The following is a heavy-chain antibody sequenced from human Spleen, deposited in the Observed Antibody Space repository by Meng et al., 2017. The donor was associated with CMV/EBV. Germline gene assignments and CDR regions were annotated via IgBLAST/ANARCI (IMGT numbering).Heavy chain of an antibody. CDR2: IYLGDSDT. CDR1: GYSFTNYW. CDR3: ASPIRSSSWYYFDY. J-gene: IGHJ4*02. Sequence: GGSLRLSCQGSGYSFTNYWIAWVPQKPGEGLEYMGIIYLGDSDTRYNPSFQGQVTISADKSITTAYLQWSSLKASDTAMYYCASPIRSSSWYYFDYWGQGTLVTVSS. D-gene: IGHD6-13*01. V-gene: IGHV5-51*01.